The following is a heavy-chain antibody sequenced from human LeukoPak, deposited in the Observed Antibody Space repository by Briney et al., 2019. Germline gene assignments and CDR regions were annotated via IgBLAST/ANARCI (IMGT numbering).Heavy chain of an antibody. V-gene: IGHV3-30-3*01. CDR2: ISYDGSNK. CDR1: GFTFSSYA. J-gene: IGHJ6*02. CDR3: ARVRGDTVVVPAGLYGMDV. D-gene: IGHD2-2*01. Sequence: GGSLRLSCAASGFTFSSYAMHWVRQAPGKGLEWVAVISYDGSNKYYADSVKGRFTISRDNSKNTLYLQMNSLRAEDTAVYYCARVRGDTVVVPAGLYGMDVWGQGTTVTVSS.